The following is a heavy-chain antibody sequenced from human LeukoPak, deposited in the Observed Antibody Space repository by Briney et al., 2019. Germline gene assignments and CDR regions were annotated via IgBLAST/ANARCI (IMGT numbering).Heavy chain of an antibody. CDR1: GFTFSSYG. D-gene: IGHD6-13*01. CDR3: ARDGTAAGLYFDL. J-gene: IGHJ4*01. CDR2: IRYDGSNK. V-gene: IGHV3-30*02. Sequence: SGGSLRLSCAASGFTFSSYGMHWVRQAPGKGLEWVAFIRYDGSNKYYADSVKGRFTISRDNAKNSLYLQMSSLRAEDTAVYYCARDGTAAGLYFDLWGQGTLVTVSS.